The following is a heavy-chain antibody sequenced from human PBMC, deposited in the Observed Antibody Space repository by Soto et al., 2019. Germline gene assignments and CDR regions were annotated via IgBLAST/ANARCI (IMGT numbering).Heavy chain of an antibody. Sequence: SVKVSCKASGGTFSSYAISWVRQAPGQGLEWMGGIIPIFGTANYAQKFQGRVTITADESTSTAYVELSSLRSEDAAVYYCAREGDSSSWYLDYWGQGTLVTVSS. J-gene: IGHJ4*02. CDR1: GGTFSSYA. CDR3: AREGDSSSWYLDY. V-gene: IGHV1-69*13. CDR2: IIPIFGTA. D-gene: IGHD6-13*01.